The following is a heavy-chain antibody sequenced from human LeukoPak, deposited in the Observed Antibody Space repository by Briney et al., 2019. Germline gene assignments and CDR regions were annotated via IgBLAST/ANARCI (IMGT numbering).Heavy chain of an antibody. D-gene: IGHD6-6*01. V-gene: IGHV4-61*02. CDR2: IYTSGST. Sequence: SETLSLTCTVSGGSISSGSYSWSWIRQPAGKGLEWIGRIYTSGSTNYNPSLKSRVTISVDTSKNQFSLKLYSVTAADTAVYYCARVSSSSSSGAWFDPWGQGTLVTVSS. CDR1: GGSISSGSYS. J-gene: IGHJ5*02. CDR3: ARVSSSSSSGAWFDP.